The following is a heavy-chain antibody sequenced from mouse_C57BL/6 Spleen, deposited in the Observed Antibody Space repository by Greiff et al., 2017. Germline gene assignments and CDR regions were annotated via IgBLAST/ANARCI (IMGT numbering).Heavy chain of an antibody. D-gene: IGHD1-1*01. J-gene: IGHJ2*01. V-gene: IGHV1-39*01. CDR3: ARRGNYGAFDY. CDR1: GYSFTDYN. CDR2: INPNYGTT. Sequence: EVKVVESGPELVKPGASVKISCKASGYSFTDYNMNWVKQSNGKSLEWIGVINPNYGTTSYNQKFKGKAKLTVDQSSSTAYMQLNSLTSEDSAVYYCARRGNYGAFDYWGQGTTLTVSS.